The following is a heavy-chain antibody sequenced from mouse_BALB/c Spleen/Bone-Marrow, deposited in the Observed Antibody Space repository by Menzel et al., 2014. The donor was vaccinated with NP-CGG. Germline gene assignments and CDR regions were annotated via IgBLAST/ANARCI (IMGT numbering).Heavy chain of an antibody. D-gene: IGHD2-1*01. CDR2: ISYSETT. J-gene: IGHJ4*01. CDR3: ARWDFGNHYTMDY. V-gene: IGHV3-8*02. Sequence: EVKLMESGPSVVKPSQTLSLTCSVTGDSITSGFWNWIRKFPGNKLEYMGYISYSETTYYNPSLKSRISFTRDTSKNQCYLQLISVTTEDTATYFGARWDFGNHYTMDYWGQGTSITVSS. CDR1: GDSITSGF.